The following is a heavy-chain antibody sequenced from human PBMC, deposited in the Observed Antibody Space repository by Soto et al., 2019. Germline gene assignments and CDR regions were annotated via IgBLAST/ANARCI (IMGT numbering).Heavy chain of an antibody. CDR3: ARSVVNWGHVDY. J-gene: IGHJ4*02. CDR1: GGSISSSTYN. Sequence: PSETLSLTCTVSGGSISSSTYNWGWIRQPPGKGQEWMGSIYHRGTTYYNPSLKSRSTISVDTTKNLFSLNLISVTAADTAVYYCARSVVNWGHVDYWGQG. V-gene: IGHV4-39*01. CDR2: IYHRGTT. D-gene: IGHD3-16*01.